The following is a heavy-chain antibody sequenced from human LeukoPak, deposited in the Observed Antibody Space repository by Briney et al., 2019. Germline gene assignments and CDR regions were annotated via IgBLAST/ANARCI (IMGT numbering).Heavy chain of an antibody. CDR3: AKASLDIVVVPAALGEGFDY. V-gene: IGHV3-30*02. CDR1: GFTFSSYG. J-gene: IGHJ4*02. D-gene: IGHD2-2*01. Sequence: PGGSLRLSCAASGFTFSSYGMRWVRQAPGKGLEWVAFIRYEGSNKYYADSVKGRFTISRDNFKNPLSLPMNSLRAEDTAVYYCAKASLDIVVVPAALGEGFDYWGQGTLVTVSS. CDR2: IRYEGSNK.